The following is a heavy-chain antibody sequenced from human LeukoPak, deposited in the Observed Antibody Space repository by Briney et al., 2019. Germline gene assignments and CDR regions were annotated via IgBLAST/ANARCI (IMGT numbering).Heavy chain of an antibody. D-gene: IGHD2-21*02. CDR3: ARGDYYYYYYMDV. J-gene: IGHJ6*03. CDR2: IYYSGST. V-gene: IGHV4-59*08. CDR1: DGSISSYY. Sequence: SSETLSLTCSVADGSISSYYWSWIRQPPGKRLEWIGHIYYSGSTNYNPSLKSRVTMSVDTSRDQFSLKLSSVTATDTAVYYCARGDYYYYYYMDVWGKGTTVTVSS.